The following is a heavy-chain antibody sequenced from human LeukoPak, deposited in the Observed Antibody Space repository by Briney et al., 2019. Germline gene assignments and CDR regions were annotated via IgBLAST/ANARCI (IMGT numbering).Heavy chain of an antibody. D-gene: IGHD3-22*01. CDR1: GYTLTDYY. J-gene: IGHJ4*02. CDR3: AVPDSSGYYYLGY. Sequence: ASVKVSCKASGYTLTDYYMHWVRQAPGQGLEWMGRINPNSGGTNYAQKFQGRVTMTRDTSISTVYMELSRLRSDDTAVYYCAVPDSSGYYYLGYWGQGTLVTVSS. V-gene: IGHV1-2*06. CDR2: INPNSGGT.